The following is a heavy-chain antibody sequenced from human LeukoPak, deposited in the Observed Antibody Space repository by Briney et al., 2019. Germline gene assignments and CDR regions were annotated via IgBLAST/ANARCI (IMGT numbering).Heavy chain of an antibody. CDR2: IYSGGST. V-gene: IGHV3-53*01. CDR3: ARGPTYYSDSSGYAEFDY. D-gene: IGHD3-22*01. Sequence: PGGSLRLSCAVSGFTVSSNYMSWVRQAPGKGLEWVSVIYSGGSTYYADSVKGRFTISRDNAKNTLYLQMNSLRAEDTAVYYCARGPTYYSDSSGYAEFDYWGQGTLVTVSS. J-gene: IGHJ4*02. CDR1: GFTVSSNY.